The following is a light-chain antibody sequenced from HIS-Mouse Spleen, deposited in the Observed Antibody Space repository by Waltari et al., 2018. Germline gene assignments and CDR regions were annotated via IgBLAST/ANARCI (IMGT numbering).Light chain of an antibody. CDR1: NLASTS. CDR2: DDS. V-gene: IGLV3-21*02. CDR3: QVWDSSSDRV. J-gene: IGLJ1*01. Sequence: SYVLTQPPSVSVAPGQTARIPCGVNNLASTSVNWYQQKHGQAPVLVVYDDSDRPSGIPERFSGSNSGNTATLTISRVEAGDEADYYCQVWDSSSDRVFGTGTKVTVL.